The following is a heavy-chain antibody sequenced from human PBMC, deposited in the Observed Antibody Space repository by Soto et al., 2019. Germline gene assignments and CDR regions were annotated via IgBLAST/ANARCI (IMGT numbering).Heavy chain of an antibody. CDR2: IYYSGST. CDR3: ARSRRWELGAFDI. V-gene: IGHV4-59*01. CDR1: GGSISSYY. Sequence: SETLSLTCTVSGGSISSYYWSWIRQPPGKGLEWIGYIYYSGSTNYNPSLKSRVTISVDTSKNQFSLKLSSVTAADTAVYYCARSRRWELGAFDIWGQGTMVTVSS. D-gene: IGHD1-26*01. J-gene: IGHJ3*02.